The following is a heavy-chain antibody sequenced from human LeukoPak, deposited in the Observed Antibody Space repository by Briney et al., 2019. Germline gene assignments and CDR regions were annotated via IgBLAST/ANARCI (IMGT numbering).Heavy chain of an antibody. CDR2: TYYRSKWYN. D-gene: IGHD5-18*01. J-gene: IGHJ4*02. Sequence: SQTLSLTCAISGDSVSSNSAAWNWIRQSPSRGLEWLGRTYYRSKWYNDHAVSVKSRITINPDTSKNQFSLQLNSVTPEDTAVYYCARGRTYKSKIQLATKFDYWGQGTLVTVSS. CDR3: ARGRTYKSKIQLATKFDY. V-gene: IGHV6-1*01. CDR1: GDSVSSNSAA.